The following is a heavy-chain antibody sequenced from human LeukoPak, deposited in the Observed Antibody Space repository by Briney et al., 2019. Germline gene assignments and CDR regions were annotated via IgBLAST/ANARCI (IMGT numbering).Heavy chain of an antibody. Sequence: SETLSLTCAVYGGSFSGYYWGWIRQPPGKGLEWIGEINHSGSTNYNPSLKSRVTISVDTSKNQFSLKLSSVTAADTAMYYCARVSAAAGTSWFDPWGQGTLVTVSS. D-gene: IGHD6-13*01. CDR3: ARVSAAAGTSWFDP. CDR1: GGSFSGYY. V-gene: IGHV4-34*01. J-gene: IGHJ5*02. CDR2: INHSGST.